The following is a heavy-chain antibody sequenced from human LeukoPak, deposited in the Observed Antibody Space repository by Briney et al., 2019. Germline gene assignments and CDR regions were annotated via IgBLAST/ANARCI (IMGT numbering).Heavy chain of an antibody. CDR3: ARDVVVVPAAIHYGMDV. D-gene: IGHD2-2*01. J-gene: IGHJ6*02. V-gene: IGHV4-34*01. Sequence: PSETLSLTCAVYGGSFSDYFWGWIRQPPGKGLEWIGEINHSGRTYYNPSLKSRVTISVDTSKNQFSLNLSSATAADTAVYYCARDVVVVPAAIHYGMDVWGQGTTVTVSS. CDR2: INHSGRT. CDR1: GGSFSDYF.